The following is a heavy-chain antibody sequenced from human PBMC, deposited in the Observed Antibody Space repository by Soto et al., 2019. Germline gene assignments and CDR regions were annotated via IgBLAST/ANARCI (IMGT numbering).Heavy chain of an antibody. J-gene: IGHJ5*02. V-gene: IGHV4-59*01. Sequence: SETLSLTCTVSGGSISSYYWSWIRQPPGKGLEWIGYIYYSGSTNYNPSLKSRVTISVDTSKNQFSLKLSSVTAADTAVYYCARAGGDCTNGVCYTLVWFDPWGQGTLVTVSS. CDR3: ARAGGDCTNGVCYTLVWFDP. D-gene: IGHD2-8*01. CDR1: GGSISSYY. CDR2: IYYSGST.